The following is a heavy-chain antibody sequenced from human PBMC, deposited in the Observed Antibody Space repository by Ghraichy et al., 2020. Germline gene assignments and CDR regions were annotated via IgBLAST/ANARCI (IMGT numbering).Heavy chain of an antibody. V-gene: IGHV5-51*01. CDR2: IYPSDSDT. J-gene: IGHJ5*02. CDR1: GYSFATYW. CDR3: ARRANTRTFDP. D-gene: IGHD1-14*01. Sequence: GESLNISCKGSGYSFATYWIGWVRQMPGKGLEWMGIIYPSDSDTRYSPSFQGQVTISADKSISTAYLQWSSLKASDTTMYFCARRANTRTFDPWGQATLVTVST.